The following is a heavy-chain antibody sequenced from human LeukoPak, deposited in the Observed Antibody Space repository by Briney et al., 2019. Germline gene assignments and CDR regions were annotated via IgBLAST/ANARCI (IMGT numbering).Heavy chain of an antibody. CDR2: IHPEGNEE. D-gene: IGHD1-1*01. CDR3: ARGDDFSGDH. CDR1: RFTFSNFW. J-gene: IGHJ4*02. V-gene: IGHV3-7*04. Sequence: GGSLRLSCATSRFTFSNFWMSWVRQAPGRGLEWVANIHPEGNEEYHVESVKGRFTISRDNARNLLFLQMNGLRVEDTAVYYCARGDDFSGDHWGQGTLVTVSS.